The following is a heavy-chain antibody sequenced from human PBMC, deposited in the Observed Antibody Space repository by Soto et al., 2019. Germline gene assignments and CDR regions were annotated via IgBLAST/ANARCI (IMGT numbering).Heavy chain of an antibody. J-gene: IGHJ6*02. V-gene: IGHV1-69*01. CDR1: GGTFSSYA. CDR2: IIPIFGTA. Sequence: QVQLVQSGAEVKKPGSSVKVSCKASGGTFSSYAISWVRQAPGQGLEWMGGIIPIFGTANYAQKFQGRVTITADESTSTAYMKLSSLRSEDTAVYYCARPSSIAARPVDYYYGMDVWGQGTTVTVSS. D-gene: IGHD6-6*01. CDR3: ARPSSIAARPVDYYYGMDV.